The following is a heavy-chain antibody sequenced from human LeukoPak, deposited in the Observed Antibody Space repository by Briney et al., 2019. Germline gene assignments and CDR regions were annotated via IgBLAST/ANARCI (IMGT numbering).Heavy chain of an antibody. CDR2: INPYNGNT. V-gene: IGHV1-18*01. D-gene: IGHD1-26*01. J-gene: IGHJ4*02. CDR1: GYTFTNYG. Sequence: ASVKVSCKASGYTFTNYGYSWGGQAPGQGLEWMGWINPYNGNTKYAQKFQGRVTMTTDTSTSTAYMELRSLRFDDAAVYYCARESYGRFNYCGQGTLVTVTS. CDR3: ARESYGRFNY.